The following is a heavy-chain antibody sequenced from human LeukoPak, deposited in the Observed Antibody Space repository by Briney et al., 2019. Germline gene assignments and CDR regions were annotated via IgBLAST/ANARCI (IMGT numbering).Heavy chain of an antibody. V-gene: IGHV4-38-2*02. CDR3: ARESRNDFDY. CDR2: IYHSGST. CDR1: GYSISSGYY. Sequence: PSETLSLTCTVSGYSISSGYYWGWIRQPPGKGLEWIGSIYHSGSTYYNPSLKSRVTISVDTSKNQFSLKLSSVTAADTAVNYCARESRNDFDYWGQGTLVTVSS. J-gene: IGHJ4*02.